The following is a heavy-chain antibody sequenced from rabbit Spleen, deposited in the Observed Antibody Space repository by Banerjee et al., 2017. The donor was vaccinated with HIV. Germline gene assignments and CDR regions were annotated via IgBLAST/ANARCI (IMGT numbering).Heavy chain of an antibody. Sequence: QQLVESGGGLVKPGASLTLTCKASGFSFSSGYDMCWVRQAPGKGLEWIACIYPGDSSTTYSTSWERGRFTISKASSTTVTQKMTRPTVAATAYYFCTRNASSNFSNYGMDLWGQGTLVTVS. CDR1: GFSFSSGYD. CDR2: IYPGDSSTT. D-gene: IGHD4-2*01. V-gene: IGHV1S40*01. J-gene: IGHJ3*01. CDR3: TRNASSNFSNYGMDL.